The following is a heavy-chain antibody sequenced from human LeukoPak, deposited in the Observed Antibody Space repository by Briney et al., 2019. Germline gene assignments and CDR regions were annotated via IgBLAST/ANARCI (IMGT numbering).Heavy chain of an antibody. CDR1: GYTLTELS. CDR2: FDPEDGET. CDR3: ARGDNYYGSGSYPTPFNWFDP. V-gene: IGHV1-24*01. J-gene: IGHJ5*02. Sequence: ASVKVSCKVSGYTLTELSMHWVRQAPGKGLEWMGGFDPEDGETNYAQKFQGRVTITADESTSTAYMELSSLRSEDTAVYYCARGDNYYGSGSYPTPFNWFDPWGQGTLVTVSS. D-gene: IGHD3-10*01.